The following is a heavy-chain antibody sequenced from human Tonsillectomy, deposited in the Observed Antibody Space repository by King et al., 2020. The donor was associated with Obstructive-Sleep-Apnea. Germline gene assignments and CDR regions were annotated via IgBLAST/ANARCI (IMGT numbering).Heavy chain of an antibody. V-gene: IGHV3-21*01. J-gene: IGHJ4*02. CDR1: GFTFSTYS. CDR2: IGAVSDYK. D-gene: IGHD7-27*01. Sequence: VQLVESGGGLVKPGGSLRLSCAASGFTFSTYSMNWVRLAPGKGLEWVSSIGAVSDYKFYADPVMGRFSISRDNAKNSLYLQMSNLRAEDTGVYHCARDYLGGDYWGQGTLVTVSS. CDR3: ARDYLGGDY.